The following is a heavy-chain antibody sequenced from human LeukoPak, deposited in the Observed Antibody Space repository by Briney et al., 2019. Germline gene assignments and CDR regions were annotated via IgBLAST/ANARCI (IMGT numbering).Heavy chain of an antibody. CDR2: INPNSGGT. D-gene: IGHD2-2*02. Sequence: ASVKVSCKASGYTFTGYYMHWVRQAPGQGLEWMGWINPNSGGTNYAQKFQGRVTMTRDTSISTAYMELSRLRSDDTAVYYYARQVIVVVPAAIRGYYYYYMDVWGKGTTVTVSS. CDR1: GYTFTGYY. J-gene: IGHJ6*03. CDR3: ARQVIVVVPAAIRGYYYYYMDV. V-gene: IGHV1-2*02.